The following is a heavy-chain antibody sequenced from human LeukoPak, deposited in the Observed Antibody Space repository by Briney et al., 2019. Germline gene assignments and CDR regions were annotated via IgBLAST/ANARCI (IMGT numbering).Heavy chain of an antibody. V-gene: IGHV1-18*01. CDR3: ARDRPGAAAGTGDY. Sequence: ASVKVSCKASGYTFTSYGISWVRQAPGQGLEWMGWIGAYNGNTNYAQKLQGRVTMTTDTSTSTAYMELRSLRSDDTAVYYCARDRPGAAAGTGDYWGQGTLVTVSS. CDR2: IGAYNGNT. J-gene: IGHJ4*02. CDR1: GYTFTSYG. D-gene: IGHD6-13*01.